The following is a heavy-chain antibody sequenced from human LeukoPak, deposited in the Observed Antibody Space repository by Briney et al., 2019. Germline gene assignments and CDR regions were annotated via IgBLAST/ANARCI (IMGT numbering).Heavy chain of an antibody. Sequence: GSLRLSCAASGVIFSNYWMHWVRQAPGKGLVWVSRINRDGSSTSYADSVKGRFTISRDNAKNSLYLQMNSLRAEDTAVYYCAQVYGDYVVWGQGTLVTVSS. CDR2: INRDGSST. J-gene: IGHJ4*02. CDR1: GVIFSNYW. CDR3: AQVYGDYVV. V-gene: IGHV3-74*01. D-gene: IGHD4-17*01.